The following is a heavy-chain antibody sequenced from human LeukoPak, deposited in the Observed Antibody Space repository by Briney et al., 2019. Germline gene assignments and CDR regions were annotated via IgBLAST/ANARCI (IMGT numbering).Heavy chain of an antibody. CDR3: ARGLLAGDAFDI. CDR2: ISSSSSYI. V-gene: IGHV3-21*05. Sequence: KSGGSLRLSCAASGFTFSTYSMNWVRQAPGKGLEWVSYISSSSSYIYYADSVKGRFTISRDNAKNSLYLQMNSLRAEDTAVYYCARGLLAGDAFDIWGQGTMVTVSS. J-gene: IGHJ3*02. D-gene: IGHD7-27*01. CDR1: GFTFSTYS.